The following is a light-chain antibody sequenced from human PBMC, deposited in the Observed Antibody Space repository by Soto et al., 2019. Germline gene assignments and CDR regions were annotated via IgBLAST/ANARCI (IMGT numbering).Light chain of an antibody. Sequence: SELTHLASVYAAPGQTGPISCYGSSSTIGSNYVSWFQQVPGTAPKLLIYDNDKRPSGIPDRFSGSKSGTSATLGITGLQIGDEADYCCGTWDSSRKGPYVLGTGTKVTVL. CDR2: DND. V-gene: IGLV1-51*01. CDR3: GTWDSSRKGPYV. J-gene: IGLJ1*01. CDR1: SSTIGSNY.